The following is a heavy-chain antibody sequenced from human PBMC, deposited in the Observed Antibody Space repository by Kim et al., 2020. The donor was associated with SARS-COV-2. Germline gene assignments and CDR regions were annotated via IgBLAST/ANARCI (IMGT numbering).Heavy chain of an antibody. V-gene: IGHV3-21*01. D-gene: IGHD6-19*01. CDR2: ISSSSSYI. J-gene: IGHJ6*02. CDR3: AGLSQWLVLSQRDSDYYYGMDV. CDR1: GFTFSSYS. Sequence: GGSLRLSCAASGFTFSSYSMNWVRQAPGKGLEWVSSISSSSSYIYYADSVKGRFTISRDNAKNSLYLQMNSLRAEDTAVYYCAGLSQWLVLSQRDSDYYYGMDVWGQGTTVTVSS.